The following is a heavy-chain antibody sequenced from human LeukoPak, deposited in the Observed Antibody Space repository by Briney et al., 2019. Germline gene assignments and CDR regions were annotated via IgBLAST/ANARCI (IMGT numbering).Heavy chain of an antibody. CDR1: GYIFTSYP. J-gene: IGHJ4*02. CDR2: INTGNGNT. Sequence: ASVKVSCKASGYIFTSYPIHWVRQAPGQRLEWMGWINTGNGNTKYSQKFEGRVTVTRDTSATAAYMELSSLRSEDTAVYYCAKSHPRMGSGWYLTNDYWGQGTLVTVSS. V-gene: IGHV1-3*04. CDR3: AKSHPRMGSGWYLTNDY. D-gene: IGHD6-19*01.